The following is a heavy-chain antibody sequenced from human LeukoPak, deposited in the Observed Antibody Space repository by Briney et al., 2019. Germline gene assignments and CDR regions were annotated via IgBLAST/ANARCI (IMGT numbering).Heavy chain of an antibody. CDR2: INPNSGGT. V-gene: IGHV1-2*02. Sequence: ASVKVSCKASGYTFTGYHMHWVRQAPGQGLEWMGWINPNSGGTNYAQKFQGRVTMTRDTSISTAYMELSRLRSDDTAVYYCARDYGSGSYYKGLDYWGQGTLVTVSS. CDR1: GYTFTGYH. J-gene: IGHJ4*02. CDR3: ARDYGSGSYYKGLDY. D-gene: IGHD3-10*01.